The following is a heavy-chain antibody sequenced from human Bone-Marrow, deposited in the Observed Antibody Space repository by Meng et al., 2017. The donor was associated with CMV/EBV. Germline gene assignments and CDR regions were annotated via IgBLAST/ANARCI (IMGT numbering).Heavy chain of an antibody. CDR1: GFSLNTYRVG. Sequence: SGPTQVKPTQTRTLTCTFSGFSLNTYRVGVGWIRQPPGKALELLALIYWNDDKRYSSSVQSRHTITKETSKNQVVLTMTNMDPVDTVTYYWAHRRPKYGGDCYGDAFDIWGQGTKVTVSS. D-gene: IGHD2-21*01. V-gene: IGHV2-5*01. CDR2: IYWNDDK. CDR3: AHRRPKYGGDCYGDAFDI. J-gene: IGHJ3*02.